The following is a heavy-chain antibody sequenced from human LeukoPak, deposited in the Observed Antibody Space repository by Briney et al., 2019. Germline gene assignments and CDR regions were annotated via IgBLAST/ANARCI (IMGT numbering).Heavy chain of an antibody. V-gene: IGHV3-74*01. CDR1: GFTFSSYA. CDR3: TRDLMDYDVSTGLHHYYMDV. J-gene: IGHJ6*02. CDR2: INGDGRNI. Sequence: GGSLRLSCAASGFTFSSYAMNWVRQDPRKGLVWVSRINGDGRNINYADSVRGRFTISRDNAKNTLYLQMNTLRVEDTAVYYCTRDLMDYDVSTGLHHYYMDVWGQGTTVTVSS. D-gene: IGHD3-9*01.